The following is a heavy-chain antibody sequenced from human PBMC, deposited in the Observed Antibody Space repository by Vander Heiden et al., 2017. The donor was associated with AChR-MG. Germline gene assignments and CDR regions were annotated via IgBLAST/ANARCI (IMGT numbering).Heavy chain of an antibody. V-gene: IGHV3-23*01. Sequence: EVQLLESGGGLVQPGGSLRLSCAASGFTFSSYAMTWVRQAPGNGLEWVSAISGRNDDTYYADSVKGRFTISRDNSKSTLSLQMNSLRAEDTAVYFCARYCVTSSCAGSQIYYGMDVWGQGTTVTVSS. CDR1: GFTFSSYA. J-gene: IGHJ6*02. CDR2: ISGRNDDT. D-gene: IGHD2-2*01. CDR3: ARYCVTSSCAGSQIYYGMDV.